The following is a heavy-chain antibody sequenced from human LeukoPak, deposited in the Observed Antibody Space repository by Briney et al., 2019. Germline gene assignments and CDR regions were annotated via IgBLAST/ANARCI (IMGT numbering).Heavy chain of an antibody. V-gene: IGHV5-51*01. D-gene: IGHD3-22*01. J-gene: IGHJ3*02. CDR3: ARHRFIGSAYPIAFDI. CDR2: IYPGDSDP. Sequence: GESLKISCKGSGYSFTNYWIAWVRQMPGKGLEWMGIIYPGDSDPRYSPSFQGQVTISADKSISTAFLQWSSLKASDTAMYYCARHRFIGSAYPIAFDIWGQGTMVTVSS. CDR1: GYSFTNYW.